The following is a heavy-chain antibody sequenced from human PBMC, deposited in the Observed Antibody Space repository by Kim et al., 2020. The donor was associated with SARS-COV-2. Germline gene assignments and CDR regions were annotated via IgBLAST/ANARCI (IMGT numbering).Heavy chain of an antibody. CDR2: IYTSGST. J-gene: IGHJ5*02. Sequence: SETLSLTCTVSGGSISSYYWSWIRQPAGKGLEWIGRIYTSGSTNYNPSLKSRVTMSVDTSKNQFSLKLSSVTAADTAVYYCAREKYYYDSRAGGNWFDPWGQGTLVTVSS. V-gene: IGHV4-4*07. CDR3: AREKYYYDSRAGGNWFDP. CDR1: GGSISSYY. D-gene: IGHD3-22*01.